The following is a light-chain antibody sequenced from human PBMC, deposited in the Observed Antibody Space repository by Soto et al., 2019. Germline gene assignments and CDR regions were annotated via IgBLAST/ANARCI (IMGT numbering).Light chain of an antibody. V-gene: IGKV3-20*01. CDR1: QSVSSY. CDR3: QQYGSSPLT. CDR2: GTS. Sequence: EIVLTQSPATLSLSVGERVTLSCRASQSVSSYLAWYQQTPGQAPRLLIYGTSNRATGIPDRFSGSGSGTDFTLTISRLEPEDFAVYYCQQYGSSPLTFGGGTTVEIK. J-gene: IGKJ4*01.